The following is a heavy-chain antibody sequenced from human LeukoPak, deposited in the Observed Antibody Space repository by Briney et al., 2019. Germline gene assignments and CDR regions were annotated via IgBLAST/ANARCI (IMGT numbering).Heavy chain of an antibody. J-gene: IGHJ4*02. CDR1: GFTFSSNG. Sequence: GESLKISCATSGFTFSSNGLHWVRQAPGKGLEWVAFIRYDGSNEYYADSVKGRFTISRDNSKNTLYLQMNSPRTEDTALYYCAKTGYSGSAYGTWYFDYWGQGTLVTVSS. D-gene: IGHD6-13*01. CDR3: AKTGYSGSAYGTWYFDY. V-gene: IGHV3-30*02. CDR2: IRYDGSNE.